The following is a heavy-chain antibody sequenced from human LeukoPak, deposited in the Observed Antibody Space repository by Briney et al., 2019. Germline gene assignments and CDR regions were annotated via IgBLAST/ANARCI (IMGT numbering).Heavy chain of an antibody. CDR1: GYTFTSYY. CDR2: INPSGGST. D-gene: IGHD3-10*01. V-gene: IGHV1-46*01. J-gene: IGHJ6*02. Sequence: ASVKVSCKASGYTFTSYYMHWVRQAPGQGLEWMGIINPSGGSTSYAQKFQGRVTMTRDTSTSTVYMELSSLGSEDTAVYYCARGYGSGFFPYGMDVWGQGTTVTVSS. CDR3: ARGYGSGFFPYGMDV.